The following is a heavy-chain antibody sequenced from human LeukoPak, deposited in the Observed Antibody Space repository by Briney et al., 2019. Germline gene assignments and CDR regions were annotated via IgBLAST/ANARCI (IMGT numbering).Heavy chain of an antibody. D-gene: IGHD3-10*01. J-gene: IGHJ4*02. V-gene: IGHV1-18*01. CDR1: GYTFTGYG. CDR2: ISAYNGNT. CDR3: ARDSLTMVRGVIGY. Sequence: GASVKVSCKASGYTFTGYGISWLRQAPGQGLDWMGWISAYNGNTNYAQKLESRVTMTTDTSTSTAYMELRSMRSDDTAVYYCARDSLTMVRGVIGYWGQGTLVTVSS.